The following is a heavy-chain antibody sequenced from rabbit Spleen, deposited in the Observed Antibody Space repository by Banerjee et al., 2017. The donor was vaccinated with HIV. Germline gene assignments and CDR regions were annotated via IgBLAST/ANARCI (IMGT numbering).Heavy chain of an antibody. Sequence: QSLEESGGDLVQPEGSLTLTCTASGFSFSSSYYMCWVRQAPGKGLEWIACINVGNSGYTYYATRAKGRFTISETSSTTVTLQMTSLTAADTATYFCARDTGSSFSSYGMDLWGQGPLVTVS. J-gene: IGHJ6*01. CDR2: INVGNSGYT. V-gene: IGHV1S40*01. D-gene: IGHD8-1*01. CDR3: ARDTGSSFSSYGMDL. CDR1: GFSFSSSYY.